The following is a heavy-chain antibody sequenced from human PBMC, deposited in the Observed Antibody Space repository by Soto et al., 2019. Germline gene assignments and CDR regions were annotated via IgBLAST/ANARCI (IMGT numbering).Heavy chain of an antibody. CDR3: ARGYSSGGYYGMDV. CDR1: GGSISSYY. Sequence: QVQLQESGPGLVKPSETLSLTCTVSGGSISSYYWSWIRQPAGKGLEWIGRIYTSGSTNYNPSLKSRVPMSVDTSKNQFSLKLSSVTAADTAVYYCARGYSSGGYYGMDVWGQGTTVTVSS. J-gene: IGHJ6*02. D-gene: IGHD6-19*01. CDR2: IYTSGST. V-gene: IGHV4-4*07.